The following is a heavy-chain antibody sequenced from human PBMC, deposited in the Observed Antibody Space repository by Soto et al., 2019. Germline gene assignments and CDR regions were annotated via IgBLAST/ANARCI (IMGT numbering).Heavy chain of an antibody. J-gene: IGHJ6*02. Sequence: PSETLSLTCTVSGGSISSGGYYWSWIRQHPGKGLEWIGYIYYSGSTYYNPSLKSRVTISVDTSKNQFSLKLSSVTAADTAVYYCAREYFWSRSNDLYGMDVCGQGTTVTVSS. V-gene: IGHV4-31*03. D-gene: IGHD3-3*01. CDR1: GGSISSGGYY. CDR2: IYYSGST. CDR3: AREYFWSRSNDLYGMDV.